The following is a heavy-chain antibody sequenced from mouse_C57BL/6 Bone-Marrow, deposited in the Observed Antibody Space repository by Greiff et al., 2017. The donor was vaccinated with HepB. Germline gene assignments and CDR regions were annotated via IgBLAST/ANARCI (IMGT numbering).Heavy chain of an antibody. D-gene: IGHD2-4*01. CDR2: IYPGSGNT. J-gene: IGHJ3*01. CDR3: ASPFYYDYDGAY. CDR1: GYTFTDYY. Sequence: QVQLQQSGAELVRPGASVKLSCKASGYTFTDYYINWVKQRPGQGLEWIARIYPGSGNTYYNEKFKGKATLTAEKSSSTAYMQLSSLTSEDSAVYFCASPFYYDYDGAYWGQGTLVTVSA. V-gene: IGHV1-76*01.